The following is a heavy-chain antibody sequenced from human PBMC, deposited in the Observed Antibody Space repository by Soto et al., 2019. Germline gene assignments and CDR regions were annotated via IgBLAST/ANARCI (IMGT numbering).Heavy chain of an antibody. D-gene: IGHD3-16*01. CDR3: ARDGLTFGGD. CDR1: GFTFGRFT. J-gene: IGHJ4*02. CDR2: ISSRSAYI. V-gene: IGHV3-21*06. Sequence: EVHLVEAGGGLVKPGESLTLSCAASGFTFGRFTLNWVRQAPGKGLEWVSSISSRSAYIYYVESVKGRFTISRDNARSTLYLQMNSLSLDDTAVYFCARDGLTFGGDWGQGTLVAVSS.